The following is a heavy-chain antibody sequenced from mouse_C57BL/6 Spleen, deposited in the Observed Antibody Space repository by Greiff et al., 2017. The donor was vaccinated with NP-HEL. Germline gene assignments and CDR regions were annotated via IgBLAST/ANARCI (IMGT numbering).Heavy chain of an antibody. CDR3: TSVTTVVAVDS. J-gene: IGHJ2*01. Sequence: EVMLVESGAELVRPGDSVKLSCTASGFNIKDYYMHWVKQRPEQGLEWIGRIDPEDGDTEYAPKFQGKATMTADTSSNTAYLQLSSLTSEDTAVYYCTSVTTVVAVDSWGQGTTLTVSS. V-gene: IGHV14-1*01. CDR2: IDPEDGDT. CDR1: GFNIKDYY. D-gene: IGHD1-1*01.